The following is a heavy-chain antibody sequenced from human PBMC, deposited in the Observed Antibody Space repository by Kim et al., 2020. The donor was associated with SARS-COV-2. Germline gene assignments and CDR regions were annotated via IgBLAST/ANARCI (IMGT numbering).Heavy chain of an antibody. D-gene: IGHD3-10*01. CDR3: ARSKWVGHYYYYGMDV. CDR1: GYSFTSYW. CDR2: IYPGDSDT. V-gene: IGHV5-51*01. Sequence: GESLKISCKGSGYSFTSYWIGWVRQMPGKGLEWMGIIYPGDSDTRYSPSFQGQVTISADKSISTAYLQWSSLKASDTAMYYCARSKWVGHYYYYGMDVWGQGTTVTVSS. J-gene: IGHJ6*02.